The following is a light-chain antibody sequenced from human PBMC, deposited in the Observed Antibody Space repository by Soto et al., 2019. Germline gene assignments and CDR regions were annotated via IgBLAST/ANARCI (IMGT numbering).Light chain of an antibody. CDR3: QTYNTAPLT. CDR2: AAS. J-gene: IGKJ5*01. Sequence: DIQMTQSPSSLSASVGDRVTITCRASQGISNYLAWYQQKPGKVPKLLIYAASTLQSGVPSRSSGSGSGTDYTLTISSLKSLDVATYYFQTYNTAPLTFGQGTRLEIK. CDR1: QGISNY. V-gene: IGKV1-27*01.